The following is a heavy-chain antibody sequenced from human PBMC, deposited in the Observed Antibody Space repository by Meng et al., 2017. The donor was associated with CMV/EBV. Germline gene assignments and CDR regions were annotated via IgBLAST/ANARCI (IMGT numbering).Heavy chain of an antibody. CDR1: GFSFSSYA. Sequence: GGSLGLSCAASGFSFSSYAMSWVRQAPGKGLEWVSVIYSGDSTYYADSVKGRFTISRDDSKNMLYLQMNSLRAEDTAVYYCAKGPHLEDVRGQGTTVTVSS. J-gene: IGHJ6*02. D-gene: IGHD3-3*02. CDR3: AKGPHLEDV. CDR2: IYSGDST. V-gene: IGHV3-23*03.